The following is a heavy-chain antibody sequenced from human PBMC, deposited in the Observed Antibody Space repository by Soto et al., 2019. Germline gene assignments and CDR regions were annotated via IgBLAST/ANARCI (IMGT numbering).Heavy chain of an antibody. D-gene: IGHD3-22*01. V-gene: IGHV1-2*04. J-gene: IGHJ6*02. CDR1: GYTFTGYY. CDR3: AIAGDSSGSDYYYYGMDV. CDR2: INPNSGGT. Sequence: ASVKVSCKASGYTFTGYYMPWVRQAPGQGLEWMGWINPNSGGTNYAQKFQGWVTMTRDTSISPAYMEPSRLGSDDTAVYYCAIAGDSSGSDYYYYGMDVWGQGTTVTVSS.